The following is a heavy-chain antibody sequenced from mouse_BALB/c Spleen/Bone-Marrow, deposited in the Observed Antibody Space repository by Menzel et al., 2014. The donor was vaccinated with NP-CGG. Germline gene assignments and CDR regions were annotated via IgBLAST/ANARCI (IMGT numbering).Heavy chain of an antibody. CDR2: IRNKANGYTT. Sequence: EVMLVESGGGLVQPGGSLRLSCATSGFTFTDYYMNWVRQPPGKALEWLGFIRNKANGYTTEYSASVKGRFTISRDTSQNSLYLQMNTLRAEDSATYYCARDKGRVFFVYWGQGTTLTVSS. CDR1: GFTFTDYY. CDR3: ARDKGRVFFVY. J-gene: IGHJ2*01. V-gene: IGHV7-3*02.